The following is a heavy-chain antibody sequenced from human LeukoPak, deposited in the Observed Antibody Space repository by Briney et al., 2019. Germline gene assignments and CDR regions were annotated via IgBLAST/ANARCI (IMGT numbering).Heavy chain of an antibody. D-gene: IGHD2-2*01. CDR2: ISWNSGSI. V-gene: IGHV3-9*01. CDR1: GFTFDDYA. Sequence: PGRSLRLSCAASGFTFDDYAMHWVRQAPGKGLEWGSGISWNSGSIGYADSVKGRFTISRDNAKNSLYLQMNSLRAEDTALYYCAKDSQVVPAALVDYWGQGSLVTVSS. J-gene: IGHJ4*02. CDR3: AKDSQVVPAALVDY.